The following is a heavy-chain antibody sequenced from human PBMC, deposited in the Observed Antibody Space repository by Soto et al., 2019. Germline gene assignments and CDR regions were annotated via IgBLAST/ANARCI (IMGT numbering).Heavy chain of an antibody. Sequence: QVQLQESGPGLVKPSQTLSLTCTVSGGSISSGDYYWSWIRQTPGKGLEWIGYIYYSGSTYYNPSLKSXXTXSXXTSQNQFSLKLSSVTAAATAVYYCARFTHYYGMDVWGQGTTVTVSS. CDR1: GGSISSGDYY. CDR2: IYYSGST. J-gene: IGHJ6*02. V-gene: IGHV4-30-4*01. CDR3: ARFTHYYGMDV.